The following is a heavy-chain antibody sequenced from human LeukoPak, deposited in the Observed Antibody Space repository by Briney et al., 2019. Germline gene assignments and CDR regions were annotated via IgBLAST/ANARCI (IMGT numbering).Heavy chain of an antibody. CDR3: ARETTVGWFDP. D-gene: IGHD4-23*01. CDR2: ISAYNGNT. Sequence: ASVKVSCKATGYTFTSYGISWVRQAPGQGLEWMGWISAYNGNTNYAQKLQGRVTMTTDTSTSTAYMELRSLRADDTAVYYRARETTVGWFDPWGQGTLVTVSS. J-gene: IGHJ5*02. CDR1: GYTFTSYG. V-gene: IGHV1-18*01.